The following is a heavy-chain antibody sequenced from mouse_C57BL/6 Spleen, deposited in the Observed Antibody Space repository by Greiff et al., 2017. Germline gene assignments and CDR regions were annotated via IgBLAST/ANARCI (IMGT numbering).Heavy chain of an antibody. D-gene: IGHD1-1*01. CDR3: ARRGNYYGSSY. V-gene: IGHV1-50*01. CDR1: GYTFTSYW. Sequence: QVQLQQPGAELVKPGASVKLSCKASGYTFTSYWMQWVKQRPGQGLEWIGEIDPSDSYTNYNQKFKGKATLTVDTSSSTAYMQLSSLTSEDSAVYYGARRGNYYGSSYWGQGTTLTVSS. CDR2: IDPSDSYT. J-gene: IGHJ2*01.